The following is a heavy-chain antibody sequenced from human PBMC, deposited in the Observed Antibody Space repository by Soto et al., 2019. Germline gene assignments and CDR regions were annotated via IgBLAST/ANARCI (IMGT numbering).Heavy chain of an antibody. CDR3: ARQAYDFWSGYLGDYYYGMDV. J-gene: IGHJ6*02. D-gene: IGHD3-3*01. Sequence: SETLSLTCTVSGGSISSSSYYWGWIHQPPGKGLEWIGSIYYSGSTYYNPSLKSRVTISVDTSKNQFSLKLSSVTAADTAVYYCARQAYDFWSGYLGDYYYGMDVWGQGTTVTVSS. V-gene: IGHV4-39*01. CDR1: GGSISSSSYY. CDR2: IYYSGST.